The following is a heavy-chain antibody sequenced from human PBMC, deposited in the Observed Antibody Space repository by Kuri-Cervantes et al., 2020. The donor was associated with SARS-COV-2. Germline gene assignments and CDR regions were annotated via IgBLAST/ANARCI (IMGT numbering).Heavy chain of an antibody. J-gene: IGHJ3*02. Sequence: GESLKISCAASGFTFSSHSTNWVRQAPGKGLEWVSSISGRSNFIYYVDSVKGRFTISRDNAKRSLYLQMNSLRVEDTAVYYCARDGPETDSDAFDIWGQGTMVTVSS. V-gene: IGHV3-21*01. CDR1: GFTFSSHS. D-gene: IGHD1-1*01. CDR3: ARDGPETDSDAFDI. CDR2: ISGRSNFI.